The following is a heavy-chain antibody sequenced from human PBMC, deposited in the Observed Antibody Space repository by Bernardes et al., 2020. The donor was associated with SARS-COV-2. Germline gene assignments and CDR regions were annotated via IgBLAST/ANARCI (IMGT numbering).Heavy chain of an antibody. CDR1: GGSISSSSYY. Sequence: SETLSLTCTVSGGSISSSSYYWGWIRQPPGKGLEWIGSIYYSGSTYYNPSLKSRVTISVDTSKNQFSLKLSSVTAADTAVYYCARAAEYYDFWSGYLNNWFDPWGQGTLVTVSS. D-gene: IGHD3-3*01. CDR2: IYYSGST. CDR3: ARAAEYYDFWSGYLNNWFDP. J-gene: IGHJ5*02. V-gene: IGHV4-39*01.